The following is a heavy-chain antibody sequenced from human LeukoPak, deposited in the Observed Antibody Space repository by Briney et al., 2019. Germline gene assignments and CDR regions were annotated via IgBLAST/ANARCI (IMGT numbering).Heavy chain of an antibody. CDR3: ARAVRSPPDAFDI. CDR2: IDSDGSST. CDR1: GFTFSTYW. D-gene: IGHD3-10*01. J-gene: IGHJ3*02. V-gene: IGHV3-74*01. Sequence: PGGSLRLSCAASGFTFSTYWMHWVRQAPGKGLVWVSRIDSDGSSTRYADSVKGRFTISRGNAKNTLYLQMNGLRAEDTAVYYCARAVRSPPDAFDIWGQGTMVTVSS.